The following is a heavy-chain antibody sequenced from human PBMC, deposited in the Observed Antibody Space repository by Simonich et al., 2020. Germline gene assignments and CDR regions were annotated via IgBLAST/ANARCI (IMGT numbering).Heavy chain of an antibody. Sequence: EVQLVESGGGLVQPGGSLRLSCAASGFTFSRYGMSWVRQAPGKGLGWVANIKQNGREKYYVDSVKGRFTISRDNAKNSLYLQMNSLRAEDTAVYYCACLGTGDAFDIWGQGTMVTVSS. J-gene: IGHJ3*02. V-gene: IGHV3-7*01. D-gene: IGHD3-9*01. CDR1: GFTFSRYG. CDR3: ACLGTGDAFDI. CDR2: IKQNGREK.